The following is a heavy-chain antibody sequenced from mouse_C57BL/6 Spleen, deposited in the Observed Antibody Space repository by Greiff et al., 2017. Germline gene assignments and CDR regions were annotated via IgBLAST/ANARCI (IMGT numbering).Heavy chain of an antibody. D-gene: IGHD2-4*01. CDR1: GYTFTDYN. CDR3: ARGLYYDSAWFAY. CDR2: INPNNGGT. J-gene: IGHJ3*01. Sequence: EVQLKESGPELVKPGASVKMSCKASGYTFTDYNMHWVKQSHGKSLEWIGYINPNNGGTSYNQKFKGKATLTVNKSSSTAYMELRSLTSEDSAVYYCARGLYYDSAWFAYWGQGTLVTVSA. V-gene: IGHV1-22*01.